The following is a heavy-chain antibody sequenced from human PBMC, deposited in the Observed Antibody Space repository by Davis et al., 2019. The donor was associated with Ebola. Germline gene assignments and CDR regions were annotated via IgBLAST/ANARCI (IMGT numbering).Heavy chain of an antibody. Sequence: ASVKVSCKASGYTFTSYGISWVRQAPGQGLEGMGWISAYNGNTNYAQMLQGRVTMTTDTSTSTAYMELRSLRSDDTAVYYCARVRDAGNALDIWGQGTMVTVSS. V-gene: IGHV1-18*01. CDR3: ARVRDAGNALDI. CDR1: GYTFTSYG. D-gene: IGHD2-2*01. J-gene: IGHJ3*02. CDR2: ISAYNGNT.